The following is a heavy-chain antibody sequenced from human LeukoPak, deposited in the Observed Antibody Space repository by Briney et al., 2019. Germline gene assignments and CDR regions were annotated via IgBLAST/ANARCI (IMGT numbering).Heavy chain of an antibody. Sequence: GGSLRLSCAASGFTFSNYAIHWVRQAPGKGLEWVAVISYDGSNKYYADSVKGRFTIYRDNSKNTLYLQMNSLRAEDTAVYYCARDISMVRVNWFDPWGQGTLVTVSS. CDR2: ISYDGSNK. J-gene: IGHJ5*02. CDR3: ARDISMVRVNWFDP. D-gene: IGHD3-10*01. V-gene: IGHV3-30*04. CDR1: GFTFSNYA.